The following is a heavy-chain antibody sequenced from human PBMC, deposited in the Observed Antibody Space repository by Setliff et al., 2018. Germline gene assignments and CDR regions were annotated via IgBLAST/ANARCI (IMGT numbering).Heavy chain of an antibody. CDR2: ISPYSGNA. J-gene: IGHJ5*01. D-gene: IGHD3-10*01. CDR1: GYTFTDYG. CDR3: ARLVRYCTRTACQKVAGVES. V-gene: IGHV1-18*01. Sequence: ASVKVSCKASGYTFTDYGVTWVRQAPGQGLEWVGWISPYSGNAYYAPKFQARVIMTTDTSTPTAYMDLRSLRPDDTAVYSCARLVRYCTRTACQKVAGVESWGQGTLVTVSS.